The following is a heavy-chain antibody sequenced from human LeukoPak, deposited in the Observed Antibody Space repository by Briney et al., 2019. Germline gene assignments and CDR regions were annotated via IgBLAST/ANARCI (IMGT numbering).Heavy chain of an antibody. D-gene: IGHD4-17*01. V-gene: IGHV4-59*12. Sequence: SETLSLTCTVSGGSTSSYYWSWIRQPPGKGLEWIGYIYYSGSTNYNPSLKSRVTMSVDTSKNQFSLKLSSVTAADTAVYYCARVVNTVTTLSYWYFDLWGRGTLVTVSS. CDR1: GGSTSSYY. CDR2: IYYSGST. CDR3: ARVVNTVTTLSYWYFDL. J-gene: IGHJ2*01.